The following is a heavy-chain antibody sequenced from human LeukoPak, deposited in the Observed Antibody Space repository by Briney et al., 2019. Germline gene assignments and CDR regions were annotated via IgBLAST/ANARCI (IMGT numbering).Heavy chain of an antibody. CDR1: GASISPSY. V-gene: IGHV4-59*08. D-gene: IGHD6-6*01. CDR2: IYYSGNT. Sequence: PSETLSLTCTVSGASISPSYWAWIRQPPGKGLEWIGNIYYSGNTNYNPSLKSRVTISVDMSKSHFSLKLSSVTAADTAVYYCARRHQVSSYSPYAFDIWGQGTMVTVSS. J-gene: IGHJ3*02. CDR3: ARRHQVSSYSPYAFDI.